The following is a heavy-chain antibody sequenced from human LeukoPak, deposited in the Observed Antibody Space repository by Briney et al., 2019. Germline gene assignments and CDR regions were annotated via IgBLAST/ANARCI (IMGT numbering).Heavy chain of an antibody. J-gene: IGHJ6*02. Sequence: SQTLSLTCTVSGGSISSGDYYWSWIRQPPGKGLEWIGYIYHSGRTYYTPSLKSRVTITVDTSKNQFSLKLSSVTAADTAVYYCARDWPSCYGSGSRFYYYGMDVWGQGTTVTVSS. CDR3: ARDWPSCYGSGSRFYYYGMDV. CDR1: GGSISSGDYY. V-gene: IGHV4-30-4*01. CDR2: IYHSGRT. D-gene: IGHD3-10*01.